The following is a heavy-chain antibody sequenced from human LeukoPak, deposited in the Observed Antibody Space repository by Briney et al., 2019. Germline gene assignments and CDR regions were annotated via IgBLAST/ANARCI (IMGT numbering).Heavy chain of an antibody. D-gene: IGHD3-10*01. V-gene: IGHV3-21*01. CDR1: GFTFSRYS. J-gene: IGHJ4*02. CDR3: ARDMSSGITSEAEDS. Sequence: GGSLRLSCAASGFTFSRYSMNWVRQAPEKGLEWVSSISSSSSYIYYADSVKGRFTISRDNAKNSLYLQMNSLRAEDTAVYYCARDMSSGITSEAEDSWGQGTLVTVSS. CDR2: ISSSSSYI.